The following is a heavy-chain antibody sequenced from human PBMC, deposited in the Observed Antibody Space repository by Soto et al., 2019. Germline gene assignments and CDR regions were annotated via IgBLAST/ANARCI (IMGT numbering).Heavy chain of an antibody. CDR2: MNPNSGNT. CDR1: GYTFTSYD. J-gene: IGHJ6*03. Sequence: ASVKVSCKASGYTFTSYDINWVRQATGRGLEWMGWMNPNSGNTGYAQKFQGRVTMTRNTSISTAYMELSSLRSEDTAVYYCARYIKGDYDFWSGLKGARYHCYMDVWGKGTTVTVSS. D-gene: IGHD3-3*01. CDR3: ARYIKGDYDFWSGLKGARYHCYMDV. V-gene: IGHV1-8*01.